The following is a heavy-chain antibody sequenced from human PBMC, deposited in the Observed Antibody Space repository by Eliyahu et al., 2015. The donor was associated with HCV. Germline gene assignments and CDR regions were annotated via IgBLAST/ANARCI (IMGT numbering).Heavy chain of an antibody. D-gene: IGHD4-17*01. CDR1: GXSFTNYW. J-gene: IGHJ6*02. V-gene: IGHV5-51*01. CDR3: VRLSGVRSRAGANFYYGLNV. Sequence: EVQLVQSGAEVKKPGESLXISXKGSGXSFTNYWXXXVRQMPGKGLEWXGIIXPGDSDIRXSPSFQGLVTISADKSISTAYLQWSSLKASDTAIYYCVRLSGVRSRAGANFYYGLNVWSQGTTVTVSS. CDR2: IXPGDSDI.